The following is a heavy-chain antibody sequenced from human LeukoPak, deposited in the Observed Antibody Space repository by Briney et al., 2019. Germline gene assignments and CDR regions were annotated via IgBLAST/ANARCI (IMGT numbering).Heavy chain of an antibody. CDR2: INHSGST. V-gene: IGHV4-34*01. J-gene: IGHJ6*03. D-gene: IGHD5-12*01. Sequence: PSETLSLTCAVYGGSFSGYYWSWIRQPPGKGLEWIGEINHSGSTNYNPSLKSRVTISVDTSKNQFSLKLSSVTAADTAVYYCARGSGGYSGYVGYYYYYYMDVWGKGTTVTISS. CDR1: GGSFSGYY. CDR3: ARGSGGYSGYVGYYYYYYMDV.